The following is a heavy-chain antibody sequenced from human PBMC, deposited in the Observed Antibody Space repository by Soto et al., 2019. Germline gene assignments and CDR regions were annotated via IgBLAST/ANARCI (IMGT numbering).Heavy chain of an antibody. CDR2: FNSDGSST. CDR1: GFTFSSYW. J-gene: IGHJ4*02. Sequence: EVQLVESGGGLVQPGGSLRLSCAASGFTFSSYWMHWVRQAPGKGLVWVSRFNSDGSSTSYADSVKGRFTISRDNAKNTLYLQMNSLRAEDTAVYYCARDKGLYSSSSYFDYWGQGTLVTVSS. CDR3: ARDKGLYSSSSYFDY. V-gene: IGHV3-74*01. D-gene: IGHD6-6*01.